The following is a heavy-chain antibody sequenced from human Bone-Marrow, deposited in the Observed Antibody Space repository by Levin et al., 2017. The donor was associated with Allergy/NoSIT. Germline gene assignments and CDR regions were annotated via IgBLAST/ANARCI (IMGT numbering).Heavy chain of an antibody. V-gene: IGHV1-69*06. Sequence: PGGSLRLSCKASGGTFSSYAISWVRQAPGQGLEWMGGIIPIFGTANYAQKFQGRVTITADKSTSTAYMELSSLRSEDTAVYYCARGEIYSSSSHSNYYYYYGMDVWGQGTTVTVSS. CDR3: ARGEIYSSSSHSNYYYYYGMDV. CDR2: IIPIFGTA. J-gene: IGHJ6*02. D-gene: IGHD6-6*01. CDR1: GGTFSSYA.